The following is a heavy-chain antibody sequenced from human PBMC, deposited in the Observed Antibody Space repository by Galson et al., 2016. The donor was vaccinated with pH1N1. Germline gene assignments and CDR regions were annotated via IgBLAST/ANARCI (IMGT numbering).Heavy chain of an antibody. D-gene: IGHD1-14*01. Sequence: SLRLSCAASGFTFSSYSMNWVRQAPERGLEWLSSIGSSGNVAYADSVKGRFTISRDNAKNSLYLQMNSLRAEDTAVYYCARVNHYYYYGMDVWGQGTTVTVSS. J-gene: IGHJ6*02. CDR1: GFTFSSYS. CDR2: IGSSGNV. CDR3: ARVNHYYYYGMDV. V-gene: IGHV3-48*01.